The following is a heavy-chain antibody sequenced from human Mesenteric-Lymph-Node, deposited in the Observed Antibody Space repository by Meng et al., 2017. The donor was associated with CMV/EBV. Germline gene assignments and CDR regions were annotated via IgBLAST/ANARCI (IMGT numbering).Heavy chain of an antibody. V-gene: IGHV3-23*01. D-gene: IGHD2-2*01. CDR2: ISDNGSRT. CDR3: ARYMLGYCIRTSCYSDY. CDR1: FTFSTYA. Sequence: FTFSTYAMGWVREAPGKGLEWVSTISDNGSRTYYADSVKGRFTISRDNAKNSLYLEMNSLRAEDTAVYYCARYMLGYCIRTSCYSDYWGQGALVTVSS. J-gene: IGHJ4*02.